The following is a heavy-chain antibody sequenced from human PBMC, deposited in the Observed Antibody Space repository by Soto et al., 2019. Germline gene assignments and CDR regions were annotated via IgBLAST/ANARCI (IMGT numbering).Heavy chain of an antibody. CDR1: GYDFSAYV. Sequence: ASVKVSCKASGYDFSAYVINWVRQASGQGLEWMGWMNPINGATGSARRFQGRVSMTRNTATGTAYLELTSLRSDDTAVYYCGRGPSPRAPAGGTPYYYAMDVWGQGTTVTVSS. V-gene: IGHV1-8*02. CDR3: GRGPSPRAPAGGTPYYYAMDV. CDR2: MNPINGAT. J-gene: IGHJ6*02. D-gene: IGHD6-13*01.